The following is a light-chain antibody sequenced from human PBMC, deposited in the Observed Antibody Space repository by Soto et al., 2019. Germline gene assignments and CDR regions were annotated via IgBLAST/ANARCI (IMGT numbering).Light chain of an antibody. CDR1: QSVSGN. Sequence: EIVMTQSPATLSVSPGERATLSCRASQSVSGNLAWYQQKPGQAPRLLIHGASTRATGIPARFSGSGSGTEFTLTISSMQSEDFAVYYCQQYNNWPPVTFGGGTKVEIK. CDR2: GAS. CDR3: QQYNNWPPVT. J-gene: IGKJ4*01. V-gene: IGKV3-15*01.